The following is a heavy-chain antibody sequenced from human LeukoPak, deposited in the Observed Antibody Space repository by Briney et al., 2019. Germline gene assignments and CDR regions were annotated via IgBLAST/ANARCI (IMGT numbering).Heavy chain of an antibody. D-gene: IGHD5-24*01. V-gene: IGHV3-23*01. CDR3: AKDIQSSA. CDR1: GFNFNDAA. J-gene: IGHJ3*01. CDR2: IASSGRNT. Sequence: GGSLRLSCAASGFNFNDAAMTWVRQAPGKGLEWVSLIASSGRNTYYTDSVRGRFTISRDNSEKTLSLQMNSLRVEDTAIYYCAKDIQSSAWGLGTMVTVSS.